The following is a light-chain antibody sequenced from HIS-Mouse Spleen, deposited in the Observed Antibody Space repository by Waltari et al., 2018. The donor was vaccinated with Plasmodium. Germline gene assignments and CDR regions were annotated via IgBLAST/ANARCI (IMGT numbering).Light chain of an antibody. CDR2: GAS. CDR1: QSVSSS. J-gene: IGKJ1*01. CDR3: QQYNNWPRGT. Sequence: EIVMTQSPATLSVSPGERATLSCRASQSVSSSLAWYQQKPGPAPRLLIYGASTRATGIPARFSGSGSGTEFTLTISSMQSEDFAVYYCQQYNNWPRGTFGQGTKVEIK. V-gene: IGKV3-15*01.